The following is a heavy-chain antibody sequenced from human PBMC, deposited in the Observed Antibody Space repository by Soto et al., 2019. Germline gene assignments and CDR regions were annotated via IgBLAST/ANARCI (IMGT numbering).Heavy chain of an antibody. Sequence: LRLSCEASGFTFQTFSMTWVRQPPGKGLEWVSYIGAGHSPLLYAASVKGRFTISRDDAKKSLYLQMDSLRDEDTAIYFCARDKPDGVDSFDIWGQGTLVTVSS. CDR1: GFTFQTFS. CDR2: IGAGHSPL. V-gene: IGHV3-48*02. J-gene: IGHJ3*02. CDR3: ARDKPDGVDSFDI.